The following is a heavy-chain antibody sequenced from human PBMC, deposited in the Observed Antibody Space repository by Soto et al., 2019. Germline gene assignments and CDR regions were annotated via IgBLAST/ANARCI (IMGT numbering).Heavy chain of an antibody. CDR2: TSPSSHEI. CDR1: GFAFSSHS. V-gene: IGHV3-48*02. Sequence: PGGTLRLSCAASGFAFSSHSKYWVRQAPGKGLEWISYTSPSSHEIYYADSVRGRFAMSRENARNSVSLQMNSLRDDDTAVYYCVKRRLDFAYFDVWGQGSLVTVSS. J-gene: IGHJ4*02. D-gene: IGHD1-1*01. CDR3: VKRRLDFAYFDV.